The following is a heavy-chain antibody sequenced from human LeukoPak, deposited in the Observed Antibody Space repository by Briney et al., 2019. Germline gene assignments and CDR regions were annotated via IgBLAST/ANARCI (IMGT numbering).Heavy chain of an antibody. CDR1: GFTFSDYA. Sequence: QPGGSLRLSCAVSGFTFSDYAMSWVRQAPGKGLEWVSGISNSGHSTYYIASVKGRFTVSRDNSKSTLFLQMNSLRAEDTAVYYCAKQRRQWLDNWFDPWGQGTLVTVSS. J-gene: IGHJ5*02. D-gene: IGHD6-19*01. V-gene: IGHV3-23*01. CDR2: ISNSGHST. CDR3: AKQRRQWLDNWFDP.